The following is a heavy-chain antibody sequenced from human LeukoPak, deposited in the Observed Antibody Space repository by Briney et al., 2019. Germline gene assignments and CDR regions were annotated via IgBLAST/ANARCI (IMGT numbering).Heavy chain of an antibody. D-gene: IGHD3-3*01. CDR2: INWNGGST. Sequence: GGSLRLSCAASGFTFDDYGMSWVRQAPGKGLEWVSGINWNGGSTGYADSVKGRFTISRDNAKNSLYLQMNSLRAEDTAVYYCARDFITYYDFWSGYFDPWNWFDPWGQGTLVTVSS. CDR1: GFTFDDYG. CDR3: ARDFITYYDFWSGYFDPWNWFDP. J-gene: IGHJ5*02. V-gene: IGHV3-20*04.